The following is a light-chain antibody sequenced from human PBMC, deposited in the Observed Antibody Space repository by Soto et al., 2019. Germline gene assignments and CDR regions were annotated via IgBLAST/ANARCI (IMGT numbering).Light chain of an antibody. Sequence: ETVLTQSPGTLSLSPGERATLSCRASQSVSSTYLAWYQQKPGQAPRLLIYGASSRAIGLPDRFSDSGSVKDVKLTISILEPEDFAVYYYQQYGSSPGTFGQGTKGEI. CDR3: QQYGSSPGT. V-gene: IGKV3-20*01. CDR1: QSVSSTY. J-gene: IGKJ1*01. CDR2: GAS.